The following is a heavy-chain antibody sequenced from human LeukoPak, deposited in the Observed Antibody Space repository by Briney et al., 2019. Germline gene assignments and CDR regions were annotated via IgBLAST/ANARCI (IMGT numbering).Heavy chain of an antibody. J-gene: IGHJ5*02. V-gene: IGHV3-11*01. Sequence: SGGSLRLSCAASGFTFSDYYMSWIRQAPGKGLEWVSYISGSGSTIFYADSVKGRFTISRDNAKNSLYLQMNSLRAEDTAVYYCARHQGSGWYQIWFDPWGQGTLVTVSS. CDR1: GFTFSDYY. D-gene: IGHD6-19*01. CDR3: ARHQGSGWYQIWFDP. CDR2: ISGSGSTI.